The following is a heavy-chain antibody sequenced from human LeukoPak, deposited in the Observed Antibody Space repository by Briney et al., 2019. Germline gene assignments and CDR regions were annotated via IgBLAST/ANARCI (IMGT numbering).Heavy chain of an antibody. D-gene: IGHD3-10*01. V-gene: IGHV3-23*01. CDR1: GFTFSTYA. CDR3: AKDGIDSGDPNGFDP. CDR2: IRGSGGST. J-gene: IGHJ5*02. Sequence: GGSLRLSCAASGFTFSTYAMTWVRQAPGRGLEWVSTIRGSGGSTYYADSVKGRFTISRDSSKNMLYLQMNTLRAEDTAIYYCAKDGIDSGDPNGFDPWGQGTLVTVSS.